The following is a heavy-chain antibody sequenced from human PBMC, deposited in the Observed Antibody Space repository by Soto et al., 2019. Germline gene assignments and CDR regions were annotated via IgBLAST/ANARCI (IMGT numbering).Heavy chain of an antibody. CDR1: GGSFSGYY. Sequence: SETLSLTCAVYGGSFSGYYWSWIRQPPGKGLEWIGEINHSGSTNYNPSLKSRVTISVDTSKNQFSLKLSSVTAADTSVYYCARLQFGEGFDYWGQGALGTVSS. D-gene: IGHD3-10*01. J-gene: IGHJ4*02. CDR3: ARLQFGEGFDY. CDR2: INHSGST. V-gene: IGHV4-34*01.